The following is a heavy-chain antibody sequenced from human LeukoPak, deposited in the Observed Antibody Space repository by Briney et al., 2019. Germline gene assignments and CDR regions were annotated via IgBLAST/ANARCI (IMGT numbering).Heavy chain of an antibody. J-gene: IGHJ3*02. V-gene: IGHV3-23*01. D-gene: IGHD6-13*01. CDR3: AKDSRRLAAAGINAFDI. CDR1: GFTFSSHA. Sequence: GGSLRLSCGASGFTFSSHAMGWVRQAPGKERAWVSAISGSGGSTYYADSVKGRFTISRDNSKNTLYLQMNSLRAEDTAVYYCAKDSRRLAAAGINAFDIWGQGTMVTVSS. CDR2: ISGSGGST.